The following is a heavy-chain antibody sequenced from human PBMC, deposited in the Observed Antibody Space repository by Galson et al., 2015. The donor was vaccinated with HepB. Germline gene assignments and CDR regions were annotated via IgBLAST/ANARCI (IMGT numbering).Heavy chain of an antibody. CDR2: IYWNDDK. CDR1: GFSLSTSGVG. V-gene: IGHV2-5*01. CDR3: ASISSYCSGDSCYAGWVDP. Sequence: PALVKPTQTLTLTCTFSGFSLSTSGVGVGWIRQPPGKALEWLALIYWNDDKRYSPSLKSRLTLTKDTSKNPVVLTITNMDPVDTATYFCASISSYCSGDSCYAGWVDPWGQGTLDTVSS. D-gene: IGHD2-15*01. J-gene: IGHJ5*02.